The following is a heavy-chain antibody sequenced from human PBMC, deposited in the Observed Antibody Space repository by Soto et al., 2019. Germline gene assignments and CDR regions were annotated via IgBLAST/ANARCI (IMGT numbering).Heavy chain of an antibody. D-gene: IGHD5-18*01. CDR1: GGSFSGYS. V-gene: IGHV4-34*01. CDR2: IKHSGST. J-gene: IGHJ1*01. CDR3: ARRLRLPDGYFQQ. Sequence: QVQLQQWGAGLLKPSETLSLTCAVYGGSFSGYSWSWIRQPPGKGLEWIGEIKHSGSTNYNPSVKIRVTVSVATSKNQPSLKLGSVTAADAGVYCWARRLRLPDGYFQQWGQGTLVTVSS.